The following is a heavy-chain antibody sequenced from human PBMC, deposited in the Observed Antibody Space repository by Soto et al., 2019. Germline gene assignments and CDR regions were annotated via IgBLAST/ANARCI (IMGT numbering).Heavy chain of an antibody. D-gene: IGHD1-7*01. V-gene: IGHV4-59*08. CDR1: GGSISSYY. J-gene: IGHJ5*02. CDR2: IYYSGST. Sequence: QVQLQESGPGLVKPPETLSLTCTVSGGSISSYYWSWIRQPPGKGLEWIGYIYYSGSTNYNPSLKSRITISSDTSKNQVSLKLSSVTAADTALYYCARHISSGTNVAAIRSFDPWGQGTLVAVSS. CDR3: ARHISSGTNVAAIRSFDP.